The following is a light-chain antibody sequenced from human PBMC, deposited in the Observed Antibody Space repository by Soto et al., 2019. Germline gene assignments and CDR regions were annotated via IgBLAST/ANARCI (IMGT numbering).Light chain of an antibody. CDR2: GAS. CDR1: QTVSGNY. V-gene: IGKV3-20*01. CDR3: QQCGSSGT. J-gene: IGKJ1*01. Sequence: GLTQSAGTLSLSPGERATLSCRASQTVSGNYVAWYQQKPGQTPRLLIYGASNRATGIPDRFSGSGSGTAFTLTISRLEPEDFAVYYCQQCGSSGTFGQGTKV.